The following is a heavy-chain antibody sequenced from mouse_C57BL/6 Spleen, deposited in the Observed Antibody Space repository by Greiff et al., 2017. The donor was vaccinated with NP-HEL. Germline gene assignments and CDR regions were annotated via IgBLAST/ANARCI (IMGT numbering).Heavy chain of an antibody. CDR2: ISGGSSSI. J-gene: IGHJ4*01. CDR3: AKVGRDESMDY. CDR1: GFTFSGYG. V-gene: IGHV5-17*01. Sequence: EVMLVESGGGLVKPGGSLKLSCAASGFTFSGYGMPWVRQTPEKGLEWVASISGGSSSIYYADKVKGRFTLSRDNAKNTLFLQMTSLRSEDTARYYGAKVGRDESMDYWGQGTSVTVSS. D-gene: IGHD1-1*01.